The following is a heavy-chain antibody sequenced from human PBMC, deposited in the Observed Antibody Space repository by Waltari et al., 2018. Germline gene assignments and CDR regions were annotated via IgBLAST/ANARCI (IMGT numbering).Heavy chain of an antibody. Sequence: EVQLVESGVGLVQPGGSLRLSCAASGFTFSSYAMRWVRQAPGKGLTWVSAISGSGGSTYYADSVKGRFTISRDNSKNTLYLKMNSLRAEDTAVYYCAKDRPYYYDSSGYYYVDAFDIWGQGTMVTVSS. CDR1: GFTFSSYA. CDR3: AKDRPYYYDSSGYYYVDAFDI. CDR2: ISGSGGST. J-gene: IGHJ3*02. D-gene: IGHD3-22*01. V-gene: IGHV3-23*04.